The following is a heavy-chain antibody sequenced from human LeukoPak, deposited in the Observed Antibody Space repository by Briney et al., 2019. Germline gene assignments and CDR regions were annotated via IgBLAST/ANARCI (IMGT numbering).Heavy chain of an antibody. Sequence: GGSLRLSCATSGFTFSTYAMTWVRQAPGKGLEWVSAIDIYATKTNYADSVKGRFTISRDNSKNTLYLQMNSLRGEDTAIYYCARDYKADFWGQGTLVTVSS. CDR2: IDIYATKT. D-gene: IGHD3-10*01. J-gene: IGHJ4*02. CDR1: GFTFSTYA. V-gene: IGHV3-23*05. CDR3: ARDYKADF.